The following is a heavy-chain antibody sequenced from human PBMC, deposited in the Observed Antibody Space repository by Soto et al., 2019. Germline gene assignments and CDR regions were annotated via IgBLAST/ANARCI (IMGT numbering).Heavy chain of an antibody. CDR1: GFTVSSNY. CDR3: ARGRVRGGYDSYYFDY. D-gene: IGHD5-12*01. J-gene: IGHJ4*02. Sequence: GGSLRLSCAASGFTVSSNYMSWVRQAPGKGLEWVSVIYSGGSTYYADSVKGRFTISRDNSKNTLYLQMNSLRAEDTAVYYCARGRVRGGYDSYYFDYWGQGTLVTVSS. V-gene: IGHV3-66*01. CDR2: IYSGGST.